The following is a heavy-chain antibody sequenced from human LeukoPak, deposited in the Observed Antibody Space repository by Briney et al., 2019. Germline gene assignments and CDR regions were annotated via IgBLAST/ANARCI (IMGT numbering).Heavy chain of an antibody. D-gene: IGHD6-19*01. CDR3: ARDGYSSGWYIDY. J-gene: IGHJ4*02. Sequence: ETLSLTCTVSGGSISNSNYYWGWVRQAPGKGLEWVSSISSSSSYIYYADSVKGRFTISRDNAKNSLYLQMNSLRAEDTAVYYCARDGYSSGWYIDYWGQGTLVTVS. CDR1: GGSISNSNYY. CDR2: ISSSSSYI. V-gene: IGHV3-21*01.